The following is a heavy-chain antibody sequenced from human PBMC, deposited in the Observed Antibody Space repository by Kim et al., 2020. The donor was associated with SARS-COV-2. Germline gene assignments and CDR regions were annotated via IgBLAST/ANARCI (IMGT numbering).Heavy chain of an antibody. J-gene: IGHJ5*02. V-gene: IGHV3-74*01. CDR2: IEGDGSRT. CDR1: GFTFSGYW. CDR3: ARSNWFDP. Sequence: GGSLRLSCAASGFTFSGYWMNLVLQAPGQGLVWVSHIEGDGSRTYYADSVKGRFTISRDNAKNTLYLQMNSLRPEDTAVYYCARSNWFDPWGQGTLVTVSS.